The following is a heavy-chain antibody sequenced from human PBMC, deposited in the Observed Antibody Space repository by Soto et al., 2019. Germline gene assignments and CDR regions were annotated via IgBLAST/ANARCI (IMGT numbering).Heavy chain of an antibody. CDR3: ARERWLLNAGRGFDY. Sequence: QVHLVESGGGVVQPGRSLRLSCAASGFTFSSYGMHWVRQAPGKGLEWVAVIWYDGSNKYYADSVKGRFTISRDNSKNTLYLQMNSLRAEDTAVYYCARERWLLNAGRGFDYWGQGTLVTVSS. CDR1: GFTFSSYG. CDR2: IWYDGSNK. J-gene: IGHJ4*02. D-gene: IGHD2-15*01. V-gene: IGHV3-33*01.